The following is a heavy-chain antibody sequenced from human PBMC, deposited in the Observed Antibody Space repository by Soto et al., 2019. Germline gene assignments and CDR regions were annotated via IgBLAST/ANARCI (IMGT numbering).Heavy chain of an antibody. CDR3: ARERKFDFWRKGLDV. CDR2: MDPNSGST. Sequence: SVNVSCKASAYIFTTYDITWVRQAPGQGLEWLGWMDPNSGSTGYAQNFQGRITMTRNISRNTAHMELSSLQSEDTAVYYCARERKFDFWRKGLDVWGQGTTVTDSS. V-gene: IGHV1-8*01. J-gene: IGHJ6*02. D-gene: IGHD3-3*01. CDR1: AYIFTTYD.